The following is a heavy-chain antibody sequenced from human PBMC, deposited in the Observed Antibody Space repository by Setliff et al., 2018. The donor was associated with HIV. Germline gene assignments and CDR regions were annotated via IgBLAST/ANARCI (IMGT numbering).Heavy chain of an antibody. V-gene: IGHV4-38-2*01. CDR3: ARRRSSGWYHYFDY. D-gene: IGHD6-19*01. CDR2: MFRTGTS. J-gene: IGHJ4*02. CDR1: GYSIRSGYY. Sequence: PSETLSLTCAVSGYSIRSGYYWGWIRQSPGKGLEWIGTMFRTGTSYYNPSLTSRVTISQDTSKNQFSLELTSVTAADTAVYYCARRRSSGWYHYFDYWGQGTLVTVSS.